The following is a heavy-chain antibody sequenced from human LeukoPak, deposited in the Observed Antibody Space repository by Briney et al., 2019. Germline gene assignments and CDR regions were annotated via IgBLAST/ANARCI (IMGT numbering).Heavy chain of an antibody. Sequence: GGSLRLSCAASGFTFSNYGIHWDRQAPGKGLEWVAVISYDGSNKYYAESVKGRFTISRDNSKNTLSLQMNSLRAEDTAVYYCAKGYGFDSSGSEHYFENWGQGILVTVSS. D-gene: IGHD3-22*01. CDR1: GFTFSNYG. CDR3: AKGYGFDSSGSEHYFEN. V-gene: IGHV3-30*18. CDR2: ISYDGSNK. J-gene: IGHJ4*02.